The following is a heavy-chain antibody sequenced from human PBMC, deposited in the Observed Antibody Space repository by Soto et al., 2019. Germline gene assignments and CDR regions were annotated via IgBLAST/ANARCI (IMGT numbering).Heavy chain of an antibody. D-gene: IGHD5-18*01. V-gene: IGHV4-59*01. CDR1: GGSISSYY. CDR2: IYYSVST. Sequence: QVQLQESGPGLVKPSETLSLTCTVSGGSISSYYWSWIRQPTGKGLEWIGYIYYSVSTNYNPSLKSRVNISVDTSKHQFSLKLSTLTAAATAVDYCARVRRGYSYSVYYYGMDCWGKGTTVTVSS. CDR3: ARVRRGYSYSVYYYGMDC. J-gene: IGHJ6*04.